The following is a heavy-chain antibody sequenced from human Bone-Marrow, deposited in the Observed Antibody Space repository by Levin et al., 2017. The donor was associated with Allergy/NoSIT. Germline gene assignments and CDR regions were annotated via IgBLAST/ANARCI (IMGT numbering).Heavy chain of an antibody. CDR3: ARKTDSSGSGDY. V-gene: IGHV3-53*01. Sequence: GESLKISCAASGFSVSSNYMSWVRQAPGKGLECVSVIYSRGSTYYADSGKGRFTISRDNSKNTLYLQMNSLRAEDTAVYYCARKTDSSGSGDYWGQGTLVTVSP. D-gene: IGHD3-22*01. CDR2: IYSRGST. CDR1: GFSVSSNY. J-gene: IGHJ4*02.